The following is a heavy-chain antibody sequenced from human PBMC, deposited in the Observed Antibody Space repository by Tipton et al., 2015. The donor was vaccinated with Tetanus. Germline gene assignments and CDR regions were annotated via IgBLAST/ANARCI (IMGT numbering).Heavy chain of an antibody. D-gene: IGHD2-2*01. CDR1: GFTFRTYG. V-gene: IGHV3-23*01. CDR3: VKHLIPGRAYFDS. Sequence: SLRLSCAASGFTFRTYGMSWVRQAPGKGLEWVSSLSGSEKDPYNKDSVKGRFTVSRDDSKNTLYLQLSSLRVEDTAVYYCVKHLIPGRAYFDSWGLGTLVTASS. CDR2: LSGSEKDP. J-gene: IGHJ4*02.